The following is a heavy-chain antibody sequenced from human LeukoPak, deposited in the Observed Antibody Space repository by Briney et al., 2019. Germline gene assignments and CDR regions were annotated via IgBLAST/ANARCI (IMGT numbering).Heavy chain of an antibody. J-gene: IGHJ5*02. D-gene: IGHD6-13*01. Sequence: SETLSLTCTVSGGSISSYYWSWIRQPPGKGLEWIGYIYYSGSTNYNPSLKSRATISVDTSKNQFSLKLSSVTAADTAVYYCAKTPGIAAAGPWFDPWGQGTLVTVSS. CDR1: GGSISSYY. V-gene: IGHV4-59*01. CDR3: AKTPGIAAAGPWFDP. CDR2: IYYSGST.